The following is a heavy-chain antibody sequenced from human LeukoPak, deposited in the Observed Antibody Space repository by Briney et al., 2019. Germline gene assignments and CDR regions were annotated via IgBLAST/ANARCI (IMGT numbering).Heavy chain of an antibody. Sequence: ASVKVSCKASGYTFTSYGISWVRQAPGQGLEWMGWISAYNGNTNYAQKLQGGVTMTTDTSTSTAYMELRSLRSDDTAVYYCARVPLPMVLWFGESGYFDYWGQGTLVTVSS. CDR2: ISAYNGNT. D-gene: IGHD3-10*01. CDR1: GYTFTSYG. J-gene: IGHJ4*02. CDR3: ARVPLPMVLWFGESGYFDY. V-gene: IGHV1-18*01.